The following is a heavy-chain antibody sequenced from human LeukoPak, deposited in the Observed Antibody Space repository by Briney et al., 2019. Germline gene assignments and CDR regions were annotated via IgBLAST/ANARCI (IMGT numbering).Heavy chain of an antibody. Sequence: GASVKVSCKASGYTFTGYYIHWVRQAPGQGLEWMGWLKPDSGDTKYVEKFQGRVTMTRDTSITTVYMELSGLKSDDTAVYYCARRQSGCSGGRYTSHLDYWGQGTLVTVSS. CDR1: GYTFTGYY. D-gene: IGHD6-19*01. J-gene: IGHJ4*02. CDR2: LKPDSGDT. V-gene: IGHV1-2*02. CDR3: ARRQSGCSGGRYTSHLDY.